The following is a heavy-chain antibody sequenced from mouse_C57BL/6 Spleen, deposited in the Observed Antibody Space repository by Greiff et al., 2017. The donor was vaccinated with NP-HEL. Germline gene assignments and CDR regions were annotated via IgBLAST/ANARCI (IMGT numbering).Heavy chain of an antibody. V-gene: IGHV1-15*01. D-gene: IGHD2-4*01. Sequence: QVQLKESGAELVRPGASVTLSCKASGYTFTDYEMHWVKQTPVHGLEWIGAIDPETGGTAYNQKFKGKAILTADKSSSTAYMELRSLTSEDSAVYYCTYDYPYYYAMDYWGQGTSVTVSS. J-gene: IGHJ4*01. CDR2: IDPETGGT. CDR3: TYDYPYYYAMDY. CDR1: GYTFTDYE.